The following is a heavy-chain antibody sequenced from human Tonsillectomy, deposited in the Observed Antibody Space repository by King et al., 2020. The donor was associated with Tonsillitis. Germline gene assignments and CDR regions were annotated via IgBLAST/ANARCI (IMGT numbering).Heavy chain of an antibody. D-gene: IGHD6-19*01. CDR2: ISYDGNNK. V-gene: IGHV3-33*05. Sequence: VQLVESGGGVVQPGRSLRLSCAASGFTFRSYGMHWVRQPPGKGLEWVAFISYDGNNKYYADSVKGRFTISRDNSRNTLYLQMNSLRAEDTALYYCARDPSSGWFFDYWGQEPWSPSPQ. CDR1: GFTFRSYG. CDR3: ARDPSSGWFFDY. J-gene: IGHJ4*01.